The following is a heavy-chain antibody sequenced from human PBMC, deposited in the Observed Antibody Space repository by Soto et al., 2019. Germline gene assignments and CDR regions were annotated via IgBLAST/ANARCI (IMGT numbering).Heavy chain of an antibody. Sequence: XATLSLTCNVTGDSIKTHYWSWIRQAPGKGLEWIGYIYYSGSTLYNPSLKRRVTISADTAKNQFSLRLTSLTAADTAVYYCASGWMAAFDNWGQGTLVTVPQ. CDR1: GDSIKTHY. V-gene: IGHV4-59*11. D-gene: IGHD2-2*03. CDR2: IYYSGST. J-gene: IGHJ4*02. CDR3: ASGWMAAFDN.